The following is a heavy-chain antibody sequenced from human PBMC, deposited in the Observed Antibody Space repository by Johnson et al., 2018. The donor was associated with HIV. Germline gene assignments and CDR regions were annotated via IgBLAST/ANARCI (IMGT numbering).Heavy chain of an antibody. CDR2: ISGSGGST. Sequence: EKLVESGGGLVQPGGSLRLSCAASGFTVSSNYMSWVRQAPGKGLEWVSVISGSGGSTYYADSVKGRFTISRDNSKNTLYLQMARLRAEDTAVYYCARDSGVPGNDAFDIWGQGTMVTVSS. V-gene: IGHV3-23*04. D-gene: IGHD3-10*01. CDR1: GFTVSSNY. J-gene: IGHJ3*02. CDR3: ARDSGVPGNDAFDI.